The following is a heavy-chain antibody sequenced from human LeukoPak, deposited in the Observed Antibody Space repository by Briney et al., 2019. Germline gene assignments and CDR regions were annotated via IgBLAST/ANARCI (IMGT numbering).Heavy chain of an antibody. J-gene: IGHJ4*02. Sequence: GGSLRLSCAASGFTFSDYYMNWIRQAPGKGLEWVSDISSSGSTINYADSVKGRFTISRDNAKNSLSLQMNSLRAEDTAVYYCARDWAAAAYFDYWGQGTLVTVSS. CDR2: ISSSGSTI. D-gene: IGHD6-13*01. CDR1: GFTFSDYY. CDR3: ARDWAAAAYFDY. V-gene: IGHV3-11*04.